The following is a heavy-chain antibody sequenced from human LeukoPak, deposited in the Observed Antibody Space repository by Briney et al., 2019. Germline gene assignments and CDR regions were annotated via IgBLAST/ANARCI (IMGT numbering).Heavy chain of an antibody. CDR2: INPIAGTT. D-gene: IGHD3-22*01. J-gene: IGHJ6*03. Sequence: GASVKVSCKASGGSFDRHVLSWLRQAPGQGLEWMGGINPIAGTTSHAQKFQDRISITPDGSTTAYMALSSLTSEDTAVYYCARGVYSYDGSGDYAGGYYYMDVWGNGATVTVSS. V-gene: IGHV1-69*13. CDR1: GGSFDRHV. CDR3: ARGVYSYDGSGDYAGGYYYMDV.